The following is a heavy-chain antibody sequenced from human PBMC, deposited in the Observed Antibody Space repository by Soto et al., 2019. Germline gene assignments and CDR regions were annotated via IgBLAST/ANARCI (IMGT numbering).Heavy chain of an antibody. CDR1: GYTFTNFG. Sequence: SVKVSCKASGYTFTNFGINWVRQATGQGLEWMGGIIPIFGTANYAQKFQGRVTITADESTSTAYMELSSLRSEDTAVYYCARDRGCGDSSPLDRYYWFDLWGQGTLVTVSS. CDR2: IIPIFGTA. D-gene: IGHD3-10*01. J-gene: IGHJ5*02. V-gene: IGHV1-69*13. CDR3: ARDRGCGDSSPLDRYYWFDL.